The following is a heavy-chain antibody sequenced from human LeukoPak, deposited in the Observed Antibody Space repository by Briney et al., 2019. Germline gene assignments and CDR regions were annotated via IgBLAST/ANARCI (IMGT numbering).Heavy chain of an antibody. CDR2: ISPGGGTT. CDR3: ARVARAAAGTGLDC. Sequence: GGSLRLSCTVSGFSFGSEAMSWVRQSPARGLEWVASISPGGGTTYYADFVKGRFTISRDNAKNSLYLQMNSLRAEDTAVYYCARVARAAAGTGLDCWGQGTLVTVSS. CDR1: GFSFGSEA. D-gene: IGHD6-13*01. V-gene: IGHV3-23*01. J-gene: IGHJ4*02.